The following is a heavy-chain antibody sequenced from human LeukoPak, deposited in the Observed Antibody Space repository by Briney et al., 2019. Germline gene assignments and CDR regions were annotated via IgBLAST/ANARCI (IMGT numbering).Heavy chain of an antibody. CDR1: GFTFSSYG. V-gene: IGHV3-30*18. Sequence: GGSLRLSRAASGFTFSSYGMHWVRQAPGKGLEWVAVISYDGSNKYYADSVKGRFTISRDNSKNTLYLQMNSLRAEDTAVYYCAKGIYYYDSSGYYPWGQGTLVTVSS. CDR3: AKGIYYYDSSGYYP. CDR2: ISYDGSNK. J-gene: IGHJ5*02. D-gene: IGHD3-22*01.